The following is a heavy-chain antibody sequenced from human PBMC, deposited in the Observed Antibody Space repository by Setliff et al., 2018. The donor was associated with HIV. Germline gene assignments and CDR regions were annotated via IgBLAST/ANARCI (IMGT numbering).Heavy chain of an antibody. CDR1: GFTFSSYW. CDR2: IKYDGSNK. D-gene: IGHD5-18*01. V-gene: IGHV3-33*08. J-gene: IGHJ4*02. Sequence: PGGSLRLSCAASGFTFSSYWMNWVRQAPGKGLEWVATIKYDGSNKYYADSVKGRFTISRDNSKNTLYLQMNSLRAEDTAVYYCVQLWSPGYWGQGTLVTVSS. CDR3: VQLWSPGY.